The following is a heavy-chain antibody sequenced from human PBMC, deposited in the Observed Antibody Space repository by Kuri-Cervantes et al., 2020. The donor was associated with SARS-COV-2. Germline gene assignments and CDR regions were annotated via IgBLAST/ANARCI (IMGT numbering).Heavy chain of an antibody. CDR1: GFSLSTGGVS. CDR2: IYWDDDK. J-gene: IGHJ4*02. D-gene: IGHD7-27*01. CDR3: AHRAGLGSLGIFDY. V-gene: IGHV2-5*02. Sequence: SGPTLVKPTQSLTLTCTFSGFSLSTGGVSVGWIRQPPGKALEWLAHIYWDDDKRYSPSLNSRLTITKDTSKNQVVLTLTNMDTVDTATDYCAHRAGLGSLGIFDYWGQGTLVTVSS.